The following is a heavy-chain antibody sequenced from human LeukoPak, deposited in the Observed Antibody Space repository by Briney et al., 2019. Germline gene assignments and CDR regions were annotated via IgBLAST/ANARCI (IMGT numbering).Heavy chain of an antibody. V-gene: IGHV3-23*01. CDR2: IRVSDGAR. CDR1: GFTFSSYA. Sequence: GGSLRLSCAASGFTFSSYAMSWVRQAPGKGLEWVSSIRVSDGARFYADSVKGRFTMSRDNPKNTLFLLMNSLRPEDTAVYYCAKEPRWEQLHSFDIWGQGTTVTVSS. CDR3: AKEPRWEQLHSFDI. J-gene: IGHJ3*02. D-gene: IGHD1/OR15-1a*01.